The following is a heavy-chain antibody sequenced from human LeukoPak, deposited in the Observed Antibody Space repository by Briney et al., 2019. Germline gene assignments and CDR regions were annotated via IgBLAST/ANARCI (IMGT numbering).Heavy chain of an antibody. V-gene: IGHV4-39*01. CDR3: ARRSGQSAFDI. CDR2: IYYNGRT. Sequence: SETLSLTCAVSGGSISNTFDYWGWIRQPPGRGLEWIGSIYYNGRTYYTPSLKSRVTISVDTSTNQFSLNLSSVTAADTAVYYCARRSGQSAFDIWGQGTMVTVSS. D-gene: IGHD1-14*01. CDR1: GGSISNTFDY. J-gene: IGHJ3*02.